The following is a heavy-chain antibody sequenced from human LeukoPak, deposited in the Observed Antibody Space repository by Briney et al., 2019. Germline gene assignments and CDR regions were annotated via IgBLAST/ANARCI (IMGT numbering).Heavy chain of an antibody. CDR3: ATSSQKDYYDSSGYSPYYMDV. Sequence: ASVKISCKVSGYTFTDYYMHWVQQAPGKGLEWMGLVDPEDGETIYAEKFQGRVTITADTSTDTAYMELSSLRSEDTAVYYCATSSQKDYYDSSGYSPYYMDVWGKGTTVTVSS. J-gene: IGHJ6*03. CDR2: VDPEDGET. V-gene: IGHV1-69-2*01. D-gene: IGHD3-22*01. CDR1: GYTFTDYY.